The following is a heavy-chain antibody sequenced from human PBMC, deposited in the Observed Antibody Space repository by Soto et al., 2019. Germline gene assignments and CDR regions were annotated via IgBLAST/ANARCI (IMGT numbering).Heavy chain of an antibody. CDR3: TTDGAWQPCYFVY. V-gene: IGHV3-15*01. Sequence: PGGSLRLSCAASGFTFSNAWMHGGRQAPGKGLEWVGRIKIKTHGGTADYAAPVKGRFTISRDDSKNTLSLEMSSLETEDTAVYYCTTDGAWQPCYFVYGGQGALVTVS. J-gene: IGHJ4*02. D-gene: IGHD6-13*01. CDR2: IKIKTHGGTA. CDR1: GFTFSNAW.